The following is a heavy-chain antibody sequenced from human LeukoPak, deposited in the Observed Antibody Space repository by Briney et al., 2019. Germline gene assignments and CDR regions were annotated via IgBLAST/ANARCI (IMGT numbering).Heavy chain of an antibody. D-gene: IGHD3-10*01. J-gene: IGHJ6*02. Sequence: PGESLKISCKGSGYSFTSYWIARVRQMPGKGLEWMGIIYPADSDTRYSPSFQGQVTISADKSISTAYLQWSSLKASDTGMYYCVKGVSGTYYGMDVWGQGTTVTVSS. CDR1: GYSFTSYW. V-gene: IGHV5-51*01. CDR3: VKGVSGTYYGMDV. CDR2: IYPADSDT.